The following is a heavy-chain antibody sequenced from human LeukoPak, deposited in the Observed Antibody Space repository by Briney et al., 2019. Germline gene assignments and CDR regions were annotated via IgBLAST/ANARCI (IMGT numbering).Heavy chain of an antibody. Sequence: GGSLRLSCAASGFTFSSHWMSWVRQAPGKGLEWVANIKKDGSEKYYEHSVKGRFTISRDNAKTSLYLQMNSLRAEDTAVYYCARDLSGVTGYTYGRGIDYWGQGTLVTVSS. CDR1: GFTFSSHW. D-gene: IGHD5-18*01. CDR2: IKKDGSEK. CDR3: ARDLSGVTGYTYGRGIDY. J-gene: IGHJ4*02. V-gene: IGHV3-7*01.